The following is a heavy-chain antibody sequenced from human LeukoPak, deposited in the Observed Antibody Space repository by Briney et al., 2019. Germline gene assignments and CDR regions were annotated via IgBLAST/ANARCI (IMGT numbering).Heavy chain of an antibody. CDR2: INPNSGGT. V-gene: IGHV1-2*02. J-gene: IGHJ4*02. CDR1: GYTFTGYY. CDR3: AREWTSSSWYGVPTGFDY. D-gene: IGHD6-13*01. Sequence: ASVTVSCTASGYTFTGYYMHWVRQAPGQGLEWMGWINPNSGGTNYAQKFQGRVTMTRDTSISTAYMELSRLRSDDTAVYYCAREWTSSSWYGVPTGFDYWGQGTLVTVSS.